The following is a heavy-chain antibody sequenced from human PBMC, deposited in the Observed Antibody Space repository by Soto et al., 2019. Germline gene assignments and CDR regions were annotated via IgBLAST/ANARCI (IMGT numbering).Heavy chain of an antibody. CDR1: GGTFSSYA. CDR2: IIPIFGTA. CDR3: ARERPGIAAAGSGNYYYYGMDV. V-gene: IGHV1-69*06. D-gene: IGHD6-13*01. J-gene: IGHJ6*02. Sequence: SVKVSCKASGGTFSSYAISWVRQAPGQGLEWMGGIIPIFGTANYAQKFQGRVTITADKSTSTAYMELSSLRSEDTAVYYCARERPGIAAAGSGNYYYYGMDVWGQGTTVTASS.